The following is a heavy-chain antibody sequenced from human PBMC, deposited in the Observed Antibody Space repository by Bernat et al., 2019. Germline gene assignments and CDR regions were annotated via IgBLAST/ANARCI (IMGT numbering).Heavy chain of an antibody. Sequence: QVQLVQSGAEVKKPWASVKVSCKASGYTFSSYYMHWVRQAPGQGLEWMGIINPSCGSTSYAQKFQGRVTMTRDTSTSTVYMELSSLRSEDTAVYYCARDGREYYGLINAFDIWGQGTMVTVSS. CDR2: INPSCGST. CDR1: GYTFSSYY. D-gene: IGHD3-10*01. CDR3: ARDGREYYGLINAFDI. V-gene: IGHV1-46*03. J-gene: IGHJ3*02.